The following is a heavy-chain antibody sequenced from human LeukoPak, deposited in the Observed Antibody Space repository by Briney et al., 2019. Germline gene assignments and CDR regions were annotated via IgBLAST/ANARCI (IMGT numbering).Heavy chain of an antibody. CDR3: ARQQGYYDTIGRYYHYYMDV. Sequence: PSETLSLTCTGSGVSISSYYWNWLRQPPGKGLEWIGYIYASGSTNYNPSLNSRITISLDTSKNQFSLRLSSVTAADTAVYYCARQQGYYDTIGRYYHYYMDVWGKGTTVTVSS. D-gene: IGHD3-22*01. V-gene: IGHV4-4*09. CDR1: GVSISSYY. CDR2: IYASGST. J-gene: IGHJ6*03.